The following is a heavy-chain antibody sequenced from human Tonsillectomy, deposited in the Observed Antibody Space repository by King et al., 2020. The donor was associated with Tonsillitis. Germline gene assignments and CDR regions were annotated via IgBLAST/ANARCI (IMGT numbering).Heavy chain of an antibody. J-gene: IGHJ4*02. CDR2: INHSGST. D-gene: IGHD6-19*01. CDR1: GGSSSGYY. CDR3: ARADRRQWLVRYYFDY. V-gene: IGHV4-34*01. Sequence: VQLQQWGAGLLKPSETLSLTCGLYGGSSSGYYWSWIRQPPGKGLDWIGEINHSGSTNYNPSLTSRLTISVDTSKNQFSLRLSSVTAADTAVYYCARADRRQWLVRYYFDYWGQGTLVTVSS.